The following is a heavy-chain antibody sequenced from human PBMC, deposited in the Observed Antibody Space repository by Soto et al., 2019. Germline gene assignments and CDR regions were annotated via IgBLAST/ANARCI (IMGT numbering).Heavy chain of an antibody. CDR1: GFTFSSYA. Sequence: GGSLRLSCAASGFTFSSYAMSWVRQAPGKGLEWVSAISGGGGSTYYADSVKGRFTISRDNSKNTLYLQMNSLRAEDTAVYYCAKDDIVVVPAAPYYFDYWGQGTLVTVSS. CDR2: ISGGGGST. J-gene: IGHJ4*02. CDR3: AKDDIVVVPAAPYYFDY. V-gene: IGHV3-23*01. D-gene: IGHD2-2*01.